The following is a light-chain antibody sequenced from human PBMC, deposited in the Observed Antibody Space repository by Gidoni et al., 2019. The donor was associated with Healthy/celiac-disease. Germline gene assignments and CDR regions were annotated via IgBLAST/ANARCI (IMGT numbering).Light chain of an antibody. J-gene: IGKJ1*01. CDR2: DAS. V-gene: IGKV1-33*01. CDR1: QDISNY. Sequence: DIQMPQSPSSLSASVGERVTITCQASQDISNYLNWYQQKPGKAPKLLIYDASNLETGVPSSFSGSGSGTDFTFTISSLQPEDIATYYCQQYDNLPSWTFGQGTKVEIK. CDR3: QQYDNLPSWT.